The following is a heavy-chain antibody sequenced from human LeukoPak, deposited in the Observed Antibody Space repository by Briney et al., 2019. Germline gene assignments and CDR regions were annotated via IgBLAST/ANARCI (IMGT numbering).Heavy chain of an antibody. V-gene: IGHV3-48*03. Sequence: PGGSLRLSCAASGFTFSSYEMNWVRQAPGKGLEWVSYISSSGSTRYYADSVKGRFTISRDNAKNSLYLQMNGLRAEDTAVYYCARDHGWSPDYWGQGTLVTVSS. CDR2: ISSSGSTR. J-gene: IGHJ4*02. D-gene: IGHD1-26*01. CDR1: GFTFSSYE. CDR3: ARDHGWSPDY.